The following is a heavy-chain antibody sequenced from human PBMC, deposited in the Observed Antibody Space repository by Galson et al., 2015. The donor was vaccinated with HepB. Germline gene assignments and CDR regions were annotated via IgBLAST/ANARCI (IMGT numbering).Heavy chain of an antibody. Sequence: SLRLSCAASGFSFSDHAMHWVRQAPGRGLESVASISNNGVSTYYPDSVKGRVTISRDNPENTLYLQMTSLRPEDTAFYYCVKNGIEYSNSGYFEVWGQGTLVIVSS. CDR1: GFSFSDHA. D-gene: IGHD4-11*01. J-gene: IGHJ4*02. CDR2: ISNNGVST. CDR3: VKNGIEYSNSGYFEV. V-gene: IGHV3-64D*06.